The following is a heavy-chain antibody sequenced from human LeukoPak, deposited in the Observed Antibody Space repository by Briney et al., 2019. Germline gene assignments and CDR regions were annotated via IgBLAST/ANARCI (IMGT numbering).Heavy chain of an antibody. CDR3: ARGYGIVGATIDY. Sequence: SGTLSLTCAVSGGSISSSNWWSWVRQPPGKGLKWIGEIYHRGSTNYNPSLKSRVTISVDKSKKQFSLKLSSVTAADTAVYYCARGYGIVGATIDYWGQGTLVTVSS. CDR2: IYHRGST. D-gene: IGHD1-26*01. CDR1: GGSISSSNW. V-gene: IGHV4-4*02. J-gene: IGHJ4*02.